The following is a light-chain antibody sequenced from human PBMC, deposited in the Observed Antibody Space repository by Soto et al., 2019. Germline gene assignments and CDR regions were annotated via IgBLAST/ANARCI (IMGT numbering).Light chain of an antibody. CDR1: QSVSRN. V-gene: IGKV3-15*01. Sequence: EIVMTQSPATLSVSPGERATLSCRASQSVSRNLAWYQQKPGQAPRLLIYGASTRATGIPARFSGSWSGPEYTPTISSLQSEDLAVYYCQQYNNWPPWTFGQGTKVEIK. CDR2: GAS. J-gene: IGKJ1*01. CDR3: QQYNNWPPWT.